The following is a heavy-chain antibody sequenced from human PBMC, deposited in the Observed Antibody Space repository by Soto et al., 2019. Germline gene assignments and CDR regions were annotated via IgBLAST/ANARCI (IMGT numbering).Heavy chain of an antibody. CDR1: GFTFSNAW. J-gene: IGHJ4*02. CDR2: IKSKTDGGTT. Sequence: EVQLVESGGGLVKPGGSLRLSCAASGFTFSNAWMSWVRQAPGKGQEWVGRIKSKTDGGTTDYAAPVKGRFTISRDASKITLYLQMNSLKTEDTAVYYCTTDYSSSWYGFFDYSGRGTLVTVSS. CDR3: TTDYSSSWYGFFDY. V-gene: IGHV3-15*01. D-gene: IGHD6-13*01.